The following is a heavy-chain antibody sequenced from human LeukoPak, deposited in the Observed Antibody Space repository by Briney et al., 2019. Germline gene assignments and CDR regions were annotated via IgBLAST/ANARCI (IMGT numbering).Heavy chain of an antibody. CDR3: ARGHYVPYFED. J-gene: IGHJ1*01. CDR2: ISSSSSTI. V-gene: IGHV3-48*01. D-gene: IGHD3-16*01. Sequence: GGSLRLSCAASGFTFSSYSMNWVRQAPGKGLEWVSYISSSSSTIYSADSVKGRFTISRDNAKNSLYLQMNSLRAEDTAVYYCARGHYVPYFEDWGQGTLVTVSS. CDR1: GFTFSSYS.